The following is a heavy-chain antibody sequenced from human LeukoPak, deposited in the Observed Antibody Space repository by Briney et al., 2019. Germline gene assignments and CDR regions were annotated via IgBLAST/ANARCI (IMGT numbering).Heavy chain of an antibody. D-gene: IGHD5-24*01. J-gene: IGHJ4*02. Sequence: PGGSLRLSCAASGFTFSSHWMHWVRQAPGKGLVWVSRIKSDGSWTNYADSVKGRFTISRDNAKRTLYLQMNSLRAEDTAVYYCVRDGDGFNFDYWGQGTLVTVSS. CDR1: GFTFSSHW. V-gene: IGHV3-74*01. CDR3: VRDGDGFNFDY. CDR2: IKSDGSWT.